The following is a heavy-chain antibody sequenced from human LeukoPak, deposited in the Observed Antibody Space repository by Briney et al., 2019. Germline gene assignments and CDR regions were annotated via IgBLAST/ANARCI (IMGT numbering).Heavy chain of an antibody. D-gene: IGHD5-18*01. CDR3: TTDLSGYSYGESFDY. Sequence: PGGSLRLSCAASGFTFSDYYMSWIRQAPGKGLEWVSYISSSGSTIYYADSVKGRFTISRDNAKDSLYLQMNSLRAEDTAVYYCTTDLSGYSYGESFDYWGQGTLVTVSS. CDR2: ISSSGSTI. V-gene: IGHV3-11*01. J-gene: IGHJ4*02. CDR1: GFTFSDYY.